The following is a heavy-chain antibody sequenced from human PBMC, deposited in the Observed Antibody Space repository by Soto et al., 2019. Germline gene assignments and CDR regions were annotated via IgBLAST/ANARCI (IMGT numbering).Heavy chain of an antibody. J-gene: IGHJ4*02. CDR2: ISSSSITT. D-gene: IGHD3-9*01. V-gene: IGHV3-11*01. CDR1: GFSFGDFY. Sequence: VQLMEAGGGLVRPGGSLRLSCAASGFSFGDFYMNWVRLAPGRGLEWVSFISSSSITTSYADSVRGPFTTSRDTAQKTLYLHMNNLRADDTAVYFCARETPYDIVPGYSKMYMDSWGPGTQVTV. CDR3: ARETPYDIVPGYSKMYMDS.